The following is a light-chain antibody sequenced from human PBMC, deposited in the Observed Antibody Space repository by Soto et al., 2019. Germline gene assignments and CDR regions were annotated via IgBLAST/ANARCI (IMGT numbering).Light chain of an antibody. V-gene: IGLV2-18*02. CDR1: STDFVSYNR. CDR3: ASYTGRNAWL. J-gene: IGLJ2*01. Sequence: QSVLTQPPSVSGSPGQSVTISCTGTSTDFVSYNRVSWYQQPPGTAPKLILFEAINRPSGISNRFSGSKSGTTASLTISGLQTDDEADYYCASYTGRNAWLFGGGTKLTVL. CDR2: EAI.